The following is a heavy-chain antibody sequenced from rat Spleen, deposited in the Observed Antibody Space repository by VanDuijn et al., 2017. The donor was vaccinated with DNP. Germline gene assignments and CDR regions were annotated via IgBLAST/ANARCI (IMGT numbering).Heavy chain of an antibody. J-gene: IGHJ1*01. V-gene: IGHV3-1*01. CDR3: ARGVSSYYGYNSYWHFYF. CDR2: INYSGST. D-gene: IGHD1-9*01. Sequence: EVRLQESGPGLVQPSQSLSLTCSVTGYSITNNYWAWIRKFPGNKMEWIGYINYSGSTGYNPSLKSRISITIDTSKNQFFLHLSSVTTEDTATYYCARGVSSYYGYNSYWHFYFWGPGTMVTVSS. CDR1: GYSITNNY.